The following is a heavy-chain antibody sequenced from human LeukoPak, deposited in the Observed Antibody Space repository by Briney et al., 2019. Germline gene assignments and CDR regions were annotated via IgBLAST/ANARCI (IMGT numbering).Heavy chain of an antibody. Sequence: PGGSLRLSCAASGFTFSSYALTWVRQAPGKGLEWVSAISGSSDSTLFADSVKGRFTISRDNSKNTLYLQMNSLKTEDTAVYYCVTDLVIKGYFDYWGQGALVTVSS. V-gene: IGHV3-23*01. CDR2: ISGSSDST. J-gene: IGHJ4*02. CDR3: VTDLVIKGYFDY. CDR1: GFTFSSYA. D-gene: IGHD2-21*01.